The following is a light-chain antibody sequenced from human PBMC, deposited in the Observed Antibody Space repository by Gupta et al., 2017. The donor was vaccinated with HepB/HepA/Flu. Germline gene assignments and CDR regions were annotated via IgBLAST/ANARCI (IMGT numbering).Light chain of an antibody. Sequence: QSVLTQPPSVSGAPGQRVTISCTGSSSNIGGGDDVHWYQQGPGTAPNLLIYGNNNRTSGVPDRFSGSKSGTSAALAITGLQAEDEADYYCQSYDNSRSGWVFGGGTKLTDL. CDR1: SSNIGGGDD. J-gene: IGLJ3*02. CDR3: QSYDNSRSGWV. CDR2: GNN. V-gene: IGLV1-40*01.